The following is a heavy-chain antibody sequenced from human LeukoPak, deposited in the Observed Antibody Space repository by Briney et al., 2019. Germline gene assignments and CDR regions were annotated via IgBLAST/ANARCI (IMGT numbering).Heavy chain of an antibody. CDR1: GGSISSSSYY. J-gene: IGHJ5*02. Sequence: SETLSLTCTVSGGSISSSSYYWGWIRQPPGKGLEWIGSIYYSGSTYYNPSLKSRVTISVDTSKNQFSLKLSSVTAADTAVYYCARESGSYPYNWFDPWGQGTLVTVSS. D-gene: IGHD1-26*01. CDR2: IYYSGST. CDR3: ARESGSYPYNWFDP. V-gene: IGHV4-39*07.